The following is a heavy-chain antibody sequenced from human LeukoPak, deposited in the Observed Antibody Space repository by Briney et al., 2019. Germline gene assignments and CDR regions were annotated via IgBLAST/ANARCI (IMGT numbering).Heavy chain of an antibody. CDR3: ARQERGYDGSGHRAFDI. CDR2: IYYSGST. CDR1: SGSISSSSYY. D-gene: IGHD3-22*01. V-gene: IGHV4-39*01. Sequence: SETLSLTCAVSSGSISSSSYYWGWIRQPPGKGLEWIGSIYYSGSTYYNPSLKSRVTLSVDTSKNQFSLKLRSVTAADTAVYYCARQERGYDGSGHRAFDIWGQGTMVTISS. J-gene: IGHJ3*02.